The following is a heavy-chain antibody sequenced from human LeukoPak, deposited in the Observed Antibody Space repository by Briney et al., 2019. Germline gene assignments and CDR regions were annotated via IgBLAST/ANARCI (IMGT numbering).Heavy chain of an antibody. D-gene: IGHD3-10*01. Sequence: GGSLRLSCAASGFTFSSYWMSWVRQAPGKGLEWVANMKGDGSDKYYVDSVRGRFTISRDNATNSLYLQMNSLRAEDTAVYYCAREQYYYGSGRYYNGIDYWGQGTLVTVSS. V-gene: IGHV3-7*01. CDR1: GFTFSSYW. J-gene: IGHJ4*02. CDR3: AREQYYYGSGRYYNGIDY. CDR2: MKGDGSDK.